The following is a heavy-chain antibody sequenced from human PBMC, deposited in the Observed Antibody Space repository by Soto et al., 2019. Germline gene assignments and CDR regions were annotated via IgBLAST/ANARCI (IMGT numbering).Heavy chain of an antibody. D-gene: IGHD4-4*01. CDR3: ARERAVTKAVFYYYYGMDV. CDR2: ISSSDSTI. CDR1: GFTFSSYE. V-gene: IGHV3-48*03. J-gene: IGHJ6*02. Sequence: PGGSPRLSCAASGFTFSSYEMNWVRQAPGKGLEWVSFISSSDSTIHYADSVKGRFTISRDNAKNSLYLQMNSLRAEDTAIYYCARERAVTKAVFYYYYGMDVWGQGTTVTVSS.